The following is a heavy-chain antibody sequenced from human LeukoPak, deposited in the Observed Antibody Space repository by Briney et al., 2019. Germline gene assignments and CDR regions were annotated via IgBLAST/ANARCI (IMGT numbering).Heavy chain of an antibody. Sequence: AGGSLRLSCAASGFTVSSNYMSWVRQAPGKGLEWVSVIYSGGSTYYADSVKGRFTISRDNSKNTLYLQMNSLRAEDTAVYYCARDLYYYGSGSYYDWGQGTLVTVSS. J-gene: IGHJ4*02. CDR2: IYSGGST. CDR1: GFTVSSNY. V-gene: IGHV3-53*05. CDR3: ARDLYYYGSGSYYD. D-gene: IGHD3-10*01.